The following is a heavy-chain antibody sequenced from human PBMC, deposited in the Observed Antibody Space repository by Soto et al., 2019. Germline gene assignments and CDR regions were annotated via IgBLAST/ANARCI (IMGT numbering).Heavy chain of an antibody. D-gene: IGHD6-19*01. CDR1: GFTFSSYA. Sequence: EVQLLESGGGLVQPGGSLRLSCAASGFTFSSYAMSWVRQAPGRGLEWVSAISGSGGSTYYADSVKGRFTISRDNSKNTLYLQMNSLRAEDTAVYYCAKDQYSSGWYQNYWGQGTLVTVSS. CDR3: AKDQYSSGWYQNY. CDR2: ISGSGGST. V-gene: IGHV3-23*01. J-gene: IGHJ4*02.